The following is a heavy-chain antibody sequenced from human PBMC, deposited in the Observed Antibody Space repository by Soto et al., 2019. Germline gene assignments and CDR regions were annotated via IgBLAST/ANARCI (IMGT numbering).Heavy chain of an antibody. CDR1: GYSFPTTW. Sequence: PGESLKISCKGAGYSFPTTWIAWVRQLPGKGLEQVGLVYPGDSDAMYSPSFQGQVTISADKSISTAYLQWDSLKASDTAIYYCVTQIMVILGSGFDIWGQGTMVTVSS. CDR3: VTQIMVILGSGFDI. D-gene: IGHD2-21*01. CDR2: VYPGDSDA. J-gene: IGHJ3*02. V-gene: IGHV5-51*01.